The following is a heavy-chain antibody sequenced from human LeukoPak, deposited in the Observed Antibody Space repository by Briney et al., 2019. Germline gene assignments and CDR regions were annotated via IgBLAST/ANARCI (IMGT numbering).Heavy chain of an antibody. Sequence: GGSLRLSCAASGFTFSSYDMHWVRQATGKGLEWVSAIGTAGDTYYPGSVKGRFTISRENAKNSLYLQMNRLRAGDTAVYYCARGPLWFGDKQRYFPFWGQGTTVTVSS. CDR1: GFTFSSYD. D-gene: IGHD3-10*01. CDR3: ARGPLWFGDKQRYFPF. CDR2: IGTAGDT. V-gene: IGHV3-13*01. J-gene: IGHJ6*02.